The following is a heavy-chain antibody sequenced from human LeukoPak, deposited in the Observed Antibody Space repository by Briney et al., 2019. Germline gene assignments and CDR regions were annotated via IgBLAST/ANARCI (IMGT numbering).Heavy chain of an antibody. D-gene: IGHD4-11*01. V-gene: IGHV3-48*01. Sequence: GGSVRLSCAASGFTFSSYSMNWVRQAPGKGLEWVSYISSSSSTIYYADSVKGRFTISRDNAKNSLYLQMNSLRAEDTAVYYCARTQSGDAFDIWGQGTMVTVSS. CDR3: ARTQSGDAFDI. CDR2: ISSSSSTI. CDR1: GFTFSSYS. J-gene: IGHJ3*02.